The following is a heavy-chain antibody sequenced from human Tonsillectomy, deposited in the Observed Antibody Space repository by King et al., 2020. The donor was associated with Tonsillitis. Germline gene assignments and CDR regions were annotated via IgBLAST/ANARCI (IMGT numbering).Heavy chain of an antibody. CDR3: SRVPYSGSDEPVY. CDR2: IYSGGST. Sequence: VQLVESGGGLVQPGGSLRLSCAASGFTVSSNYMSWVRQAPGKGLAWVSVIYSGGSTYYADSVKGRFAISRDNSKNTVYLQMNSLRAEDTAVYYCSRVPYSGSDEPVYWGQGTLVTVSS. V-gene: IGHV3-66*01. D-gene: IGHD1-26*01. CDR1: GFTVSSNY. J-gene: IGHJ4*02.